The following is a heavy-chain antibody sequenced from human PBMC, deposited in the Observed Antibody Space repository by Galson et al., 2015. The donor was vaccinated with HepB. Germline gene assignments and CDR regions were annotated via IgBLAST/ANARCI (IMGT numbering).Heavy chain of an antibody. CDR1: GFSFSTYW. D-gene: IGHD1-26*01. V-gene: IGHV3-7*03. CDR3: ARDWDSGSYYGYYYYGMDV. CDR2: INQDGSDK. J-gene: IGHJ6*02. Sequence: SLRLSCAASGFSFSTYWMNWVRQAPGKGLEWVANINQDGSDKYYVDSVKGRFTISRDNAKNSLYLQMNSLRAEDTAVYYCARDWDSGSYYGYYYYGMDVWGQGTTVTVSS.